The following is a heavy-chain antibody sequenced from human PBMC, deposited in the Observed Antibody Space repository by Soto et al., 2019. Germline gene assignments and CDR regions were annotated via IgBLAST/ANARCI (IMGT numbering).Heavy chain of an antibody. J-gene: IGHJ6*02. CDR1: GGSLGTGDYY. D-gene: IGHD4-17*01. CDR2: IYYSGNT. Sequence: SETLSLTCTVSGGSLGTGDYYWSWIRQPPGKGLEWIGHIYYSGNTHYNPSLKSRVTISVDTSTTQFSLKLTSVTPADTAVYYCARERAYGEFERPPADRRAYYYYAMDVWGQGTTVTVSS. V-gene: IGHV4-30-4*01. CDR3: ARERAYGEFERPPADRRAYYYYAMDV.